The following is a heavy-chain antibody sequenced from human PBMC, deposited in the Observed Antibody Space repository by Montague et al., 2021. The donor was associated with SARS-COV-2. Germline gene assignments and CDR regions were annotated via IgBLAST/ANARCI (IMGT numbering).Heavy chain of an antibody. V-gene: IGHV4-4*07. CDR1: GGSISSYY. D-gene: IGHD6-19*01. Sequence: SETLSLTCTVSGGSISSYYWSRIRQPAGKGLEWIGRFYTTGSTNYNPSLKSRVTMSVDASKNQFSLKLSSVTAADTAVYYCARSTFYSSGWWDNWYFDLWGRGTLVTVSS. CDR2: FYTTGST. CDR3: ARSTFYSSGWWDNWYFDL. J-gene: IGHJ2*01.